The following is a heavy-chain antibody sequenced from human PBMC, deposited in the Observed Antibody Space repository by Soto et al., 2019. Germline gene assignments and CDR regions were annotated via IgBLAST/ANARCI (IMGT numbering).Heavy chain of an antibody. CDR1: GGSISSGDYY. CDR3: ARGHRQEQIAVAGTGWFDP. Sequence: SETLSLTCTVSGGSISSGDYYWSWIRQPPGKGLEWIGYIYYSGSTYYNPSLKSRVTISVDTSKNQFSLKLSSVTAADTAVYYCARGHRQEQIAVAGTGWFDPWGQGTLVTVSS. D-gene: IGHD6-19*01. J-gene: IGHJ5*02. CDR2: IYYSGST. V-gene: IGHV4-30-4*01.